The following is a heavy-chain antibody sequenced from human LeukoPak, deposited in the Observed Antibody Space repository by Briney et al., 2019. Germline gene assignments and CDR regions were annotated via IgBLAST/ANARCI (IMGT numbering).Heavy chain of an antibody. CDR2: IYSGGST. D-gene: IGHD5-18*01. CDR1: GGTFSSDP. Sequence: GASVKVSCKASGGTFSSDPITWVRQAPGKGLEWVSVIYSGGSTYYADSVKGRFTISRDNSKNTLYLQMNSLRAEDTAVYYCARYSYGFYWGQGTLVTVSS. J-gene: IGHJ4*02. V-gene: IGHV3-53*01. CDR3: ARYSYGFY.